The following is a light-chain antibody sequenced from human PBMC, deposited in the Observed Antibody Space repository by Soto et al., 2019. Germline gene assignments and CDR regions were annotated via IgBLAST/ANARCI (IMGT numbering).Light chain of an antibody. CDR2: GAS. CDR3: QQYGGSPWT. J-gene: IGKJ1*01. V-gene: IGKV3-20*01. Sequence: EIVLKQSPGTLSLSPGERATLSCSASQSVSSNYLAWYQQKPGQAPRLLIYGASSRATGIPDRFSGSGSGTDFTLTISRLEPEDFAVYYCQQYGGSPWTFGQGTKVDI. CDR1: QSVSSNY.